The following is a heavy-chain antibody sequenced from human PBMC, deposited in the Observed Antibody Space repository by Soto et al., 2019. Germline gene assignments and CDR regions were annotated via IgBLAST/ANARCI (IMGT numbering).Heavy chain of an antibody. J-gene: IGHJ4*02. CDR3: AAADSSGYYGG. CDR1: GFIFTSFG. Sequence: GASVKVSCKASGFIFTSFGVQWVRQARGQRLEWIGWITVGTGNTNYAQKFQERVTITRDMSTSTAYMELRSLRSEDTAVYYCAAADSSGYYGGWGQGTLVTVSS. D-gene: IGHD3-22*01. V-gene: IGHV1-58*01. CDR2: ITVGTGNT.